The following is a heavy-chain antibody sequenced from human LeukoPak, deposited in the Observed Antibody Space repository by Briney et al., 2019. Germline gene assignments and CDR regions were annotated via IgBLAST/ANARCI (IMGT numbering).Heavy chain of an antibody. Sequence: PGGSLRLSCAASGFTFSSYSMNWVRQAPGKGLEWVANIKQDGSEKYYVDSVKGRFTISRDNAKNSVYLQMNSLRAEDTAVYYCAREASDYGVAWDYWGQGTLVTVSS. J-gene: IGHJ4*02. CDR2: IKQDGSEK. CDR1: GFTFSSYS. D-gene: IGHD4-17*01. CDR3: AREASDYGVAWDY. V-gene: IGHV3-7*01.